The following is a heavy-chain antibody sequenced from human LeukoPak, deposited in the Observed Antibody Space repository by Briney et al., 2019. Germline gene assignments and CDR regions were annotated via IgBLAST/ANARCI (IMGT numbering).Heavy chain of an antibody. J-gene: IGHJ3*02. Sequence: GGSLRLSCAASGFTFDDYGMSWVRQAPGKGLEWVSGINWDGGSTGYADSVKGRFTISRDNAKNSLYLQMNSLRAEDTAVYYCARDPDYDSSGYKHDAFDIWGQGTMVTVSS. CDR1: GFTFDDYG. CDR2: INWDGGST. D-gene: IGHD3-22*01. CDR3: ARDPDYDSSGYKHDAFDI. V-gene: IGHV3-20*04.